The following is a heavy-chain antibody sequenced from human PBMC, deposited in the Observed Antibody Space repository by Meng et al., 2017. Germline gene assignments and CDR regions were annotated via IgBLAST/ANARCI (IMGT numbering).Heavy chain of an antibody. D-gene: IGHD3-3*01. Sequence: QLQGSGPGLVGPSETLSLTCTVSGGSVSSGSYNWSWIRQPPGKGLEWIGYIYYRGSTNYNPSLKSRVTISVDTSKNQFSLKLSSVTAADTAVYYCAREAIFGVAPGALDYWGQGTLVTVSS. CDR3: AREAIFGVAPGALDY. J-gene: IGHJ4*02. V-gene: IGHV4-61*01. CDR1: GGSVSSGSYN. CDR2: IYYRGST.